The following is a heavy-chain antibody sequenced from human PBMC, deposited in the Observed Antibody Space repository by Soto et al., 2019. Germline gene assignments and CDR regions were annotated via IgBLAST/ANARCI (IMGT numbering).Heavy chain of an antibody. CDR1: GFTFSNAW. CDR2: IKSKTSGGAT. J-gene: IGHJ4*02. Sequence: GGSLRLSCAASGFTFSNAWMTWVRQAPGKGLEWVGRIKSKTSGGATEYAAPVKGRFTISRDDSENTLYLQMNSLKSEDTAVYYCTTVIIAATGGSYWGKGTLATVS. CDR3: TTVIIAATGGSY. D-gene: IGHD6-13*01. V-gene: IGHV3-15*07.